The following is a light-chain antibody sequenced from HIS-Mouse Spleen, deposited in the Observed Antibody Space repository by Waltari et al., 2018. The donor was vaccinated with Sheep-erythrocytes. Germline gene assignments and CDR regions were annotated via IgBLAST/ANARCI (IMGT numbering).Light chain of an antibody. CDR1: SSDVGSYNL. CDR3: CSYAGSSTFHVV. J-gene: IGLJ2*01. V-gene: IGLV2-23*03. CDR2: EGS. Sequence: QSALTQPASVSGSPGQSITISCTGTSSDVGSYNLVSWSQQPPGKAPKLMIYEGSKRPSGVSNRFSGSKSGNTASLTISGLQAEDEADYYCCSYAGSSTFHVVFGGGTKLTVL.